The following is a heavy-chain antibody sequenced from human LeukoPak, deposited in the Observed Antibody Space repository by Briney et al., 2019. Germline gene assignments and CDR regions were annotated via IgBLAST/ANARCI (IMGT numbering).Heavy chain of an antibody. J-gene: IGHJ4*02. Sequence: ASVKVSCKVSGCTLTELSMHWVRQAPGKGLEWMGGFDPEDGETIYAQKFQGRVTMTEDTSTDTAYMELSSLRSEDTAVYYCATDRNSSGYLDYWGQGTLVTVSS. CDR3: ATDRNSSGYLDY. CDR1: GCTLTELS. D-gene: IGHD3-22*01. CDR2: FDPEDGET. V-gene: IGHV1-24*01.